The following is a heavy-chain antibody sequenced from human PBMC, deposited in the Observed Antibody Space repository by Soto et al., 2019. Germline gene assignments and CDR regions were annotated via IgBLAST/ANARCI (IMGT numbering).Heavy chain of an antibody. CDR2: INAGNGNT. Sequence: ASVKVSCKASGYTFTNYAMHWVRQAPGQRLEWMGWINAGNGNTKYSQKFQGRVTITRDTSASTAYMELSSLRSEDTAVYYCARALSGTTSDYWGQGTLVTVSS. V-gene: IGHV1-3*01. J-gene: IGHJ4*02. CDR3: ARALSGTTSDY. D-gene: IGHD1-7*01. CDR1: GYTFTNYA.